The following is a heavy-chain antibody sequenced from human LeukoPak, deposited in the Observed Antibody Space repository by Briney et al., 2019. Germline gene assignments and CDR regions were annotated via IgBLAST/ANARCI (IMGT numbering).Heavy chain of an antibody. D-gene: IGHD2-15*01. V-gene: IGHV3-21*01. CDR2: ISSSSSYI. CDR3: ARDSPGYCSGGSCYVRDY. J-gene: IGHJ4*02. CDR1: GFTFSSYS. Sequence: PGGSLRLSCAASGFTFSSYSMNWVRQAPGKGLEWVSSISSSSSYIYYADSVKGRFTIPRDNAKNSLYLQMNSLRAEDTAVYYCARDSPGYCSGGSCYVRDYWGQGTLVTVSS.